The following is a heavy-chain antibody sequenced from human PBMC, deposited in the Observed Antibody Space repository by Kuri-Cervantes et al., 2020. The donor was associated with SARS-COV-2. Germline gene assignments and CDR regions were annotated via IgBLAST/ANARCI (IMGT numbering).Heavy chain of an antibody. D-gene: IGHD3-10*01. J-gene: IGHJ3*02. CDR2: IYYSGSI. Sequence: GSLRLSCTVSGGSISSSSYYWGWIRQPPGKGLEWIGSIYYSGSIYYNPSLKSRVTISVDTSKNQFSLKLSSVTAADTAVYYCARHELGIWFGELFHDAFDIWGQGTMVTVSS. CDR3: ARHELGIWFGELFHDAFDI. CDR1: GGSISSSSYY. V-gene: IGHV4-39*01.